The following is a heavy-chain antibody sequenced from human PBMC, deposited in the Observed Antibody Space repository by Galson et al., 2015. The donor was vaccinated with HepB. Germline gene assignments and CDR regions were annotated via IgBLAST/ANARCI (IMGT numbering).Heavy chain of an antibody. D-gene: IGHD3-22*01. Sequence: SLRLSCAASGFTFSDYSMNWVRQAPGKGLEWVSYISSGSSTVHYVDSVKGRFTIYRDNAKNSLYLQMNSLRDEDTAVYYCARDRVPGYYKRYDHYGMDVWGQGTTVTVSS. CDR3: ARDRVPGYYKRYDHYGMDV. J-gene: IGHJ6*02. V-gene: IGHV3-48*02. CDR2: ISSGSSTV. CDR1: GFTFSDYS.